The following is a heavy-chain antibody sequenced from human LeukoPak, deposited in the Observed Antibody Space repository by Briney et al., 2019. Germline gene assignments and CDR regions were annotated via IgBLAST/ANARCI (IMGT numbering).Heavy chain of an antibody. CDR1: GYILTKYA. Sequence: EASVTVSCTASGYILTKYAIHWVRQAPGQRLGWRGWINAGNGNTEYSQKIQGRVTLTRDTSASTAYMEVSSLRSEDTAMYYCARGIEASSGWYVIAYWGQGTLVTVSS. J-gene: IGHJ4*02. D-gene: IGHD6-19*01. CDR3: ARGIEASSGWYVIAY. V-gene: IGHV1-3*01. CDR2: INAGNGNT.